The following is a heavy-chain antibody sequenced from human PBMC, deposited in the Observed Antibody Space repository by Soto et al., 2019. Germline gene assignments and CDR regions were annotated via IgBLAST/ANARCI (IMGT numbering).Heavy chain of an antibody. Sequence: GVSLRLSCAASGFTFSSYGMHWVRQAPGKGLEWVAVIWYDGSNKYYADSVKGRFTISRDNSKNTLYLQMNSLRAEDTAVYYCARDLKGFGELAPLFDPWGQGTLVTVSS. CDR2: IWYDGSNK. J-gene: IGHJ5*02. CDR1: GFTFSSYG. V-gene: IGHV3-33*01. CDR3: ARDLKGFGELAPLFDP. D-gene: IGHD3-10*01.